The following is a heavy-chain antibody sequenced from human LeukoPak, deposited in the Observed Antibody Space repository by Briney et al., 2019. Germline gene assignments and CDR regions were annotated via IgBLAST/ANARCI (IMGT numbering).Heavy chain of an antibody. Sequence: SETLSLTCAVYGGSFSGYYWSWIRQPPGKGLEWIGEINHSGSTNYNPSLKSRATIYVDTSKNQFSLRLDSVTAADTAVYYCTRTQYCNGGSCYTEVAYWGQGTLVTVSS. J-gene: IGHJ4*02. V-gene: IGHV4-34*01. CDR3: TRTQYCNGGSCYTEVAY. D-gene: IGHD2-15*01. CDR2: INHSGST. CDR1: GGSFSGYY.